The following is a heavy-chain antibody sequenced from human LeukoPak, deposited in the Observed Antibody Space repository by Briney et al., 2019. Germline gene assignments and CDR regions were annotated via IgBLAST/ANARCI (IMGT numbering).Heavy chain of an antibody. CDR3: ARAGTELNYYYYMDV. CDR2: IIPIFGTA. J-gene: IGHJ6*03. CDR1: GGTFSSYA. Sequence: SVKVSCKASGGTFSSYAISWVRQAPGQGLEWMGGIIPIFGTANYAQKFQGRVTITADKSTSTAYMELSSLRSEDTAVYYCARAGTELNYYYYMDVWGKGTTVTVSS. V-gene: IGHV1-69*06. D-gene: IGHD1-14*01.